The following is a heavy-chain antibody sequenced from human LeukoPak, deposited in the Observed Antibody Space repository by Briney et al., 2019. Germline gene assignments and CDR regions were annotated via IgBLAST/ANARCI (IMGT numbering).Heavy chain of an antibody. CDR2: INPNSGGT. J-gene: IGHJ4*02. CDR1: GYTFTGYY. D-gene: IGHD2-2*01. V-gene: IGHV1-2*02. Sequence: ASVKVSCKASGYTFTGYYMHWVRQAPGQGLEWMGWINPNSGGTNYAQKFQGRVTMTRETSISTAYMELSRLRSDDTAVYYCAGHIVVVPAAISEPRDYWGQGTLVTVSS. CDR3: AGHIVVVPAAISEPRDY.